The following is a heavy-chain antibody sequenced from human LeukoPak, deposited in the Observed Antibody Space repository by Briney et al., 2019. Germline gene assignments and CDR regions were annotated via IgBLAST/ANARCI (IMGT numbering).Heavy chain of an antibody. J-gene: IGHJ4*02. Sequence: GSLRLSCVASGLTFTTAEMNWVRQAPGKGLEWISYISSSAGAIYYADSVKGRFTISRDNAQSSLSLQMTDLRVEDTAVYYCARAKYDDSSYYFDSWGRGTLVTVSS. V-gene: IGHV3-48*03. CDR2: ISSSAGAI. CDR1: GLTFTTAE. CDR3: ARAKYDDSSYYFDS. D-gene: IGHD4-17*01.